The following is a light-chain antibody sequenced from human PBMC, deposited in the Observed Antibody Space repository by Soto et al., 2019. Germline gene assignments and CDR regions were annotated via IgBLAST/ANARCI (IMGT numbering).Light chain of an antibody. CDR1: QGISSY. J-gene: IGKJ4*01. V-gene: IGKV1-8*01. CDR2: AAS. CDR3: QQYYSYPST. Sequence: AIRMTQSPSSLSASTGDRVTNTCRASQGISSYLAWYQQKPGKAPKLLIYAASTLQSGVPSRFSGSGSGTDFTLTISCLQSEDFATYYCQQYYSYPSTFGGGTKVEIK.